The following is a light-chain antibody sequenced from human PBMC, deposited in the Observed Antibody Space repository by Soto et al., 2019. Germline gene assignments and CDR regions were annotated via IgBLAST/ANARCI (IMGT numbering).Light chain of an antibody. CDR1: PGVNSNH. CDR3: QQYGSSSPYT. V-gene: IGKV3-20*01. J-gene: IGKJ2*01. Sequence: IVLTQSPGTLPLSPGERATVSCRASPGVNSNHLVWYQHKPGQAPRHLVYGASTRATGIPDSFSGSGSGTDFTLTISSLEPEDFAVYYCQQYGSSSPYTFGQGTKLEIK. CDR2: GAS.